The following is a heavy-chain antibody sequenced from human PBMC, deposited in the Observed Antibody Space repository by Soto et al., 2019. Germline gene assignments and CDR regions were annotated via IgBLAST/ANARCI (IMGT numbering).Heavy chain of an antibody. D-gene: IGHD6-13*01. CDR1: GGSISSTSYY. CDR2: IYYSGST. V-gene: IGHV4-39*01. Sequence: QLQLQESGPGLVKPSGTLSLTCTVSGGSISSTSYYWGWIRQPPGKGLEWIGNIYYSGSTFYNLSLKSRVTISVDTSKNQFSLKLSSVTAADTAVYYCARRSNSNWYGWFDPWGQGTLVTVSS. CDR3: ARRSNSNWYGWFDP. J-gene: IGHJ5*02.